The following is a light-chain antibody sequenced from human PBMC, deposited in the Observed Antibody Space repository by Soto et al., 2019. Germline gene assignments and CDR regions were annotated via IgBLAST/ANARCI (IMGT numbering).Light chain of an antibody. CDR1: SSNIGRNT. Sequence: QSALTQPPSASGTPGQRVTSCCSGGSSNIGRNTVNWYQQLQGTAPKLLIYSNNQRPSGVPERCSGSNSGTSASLAISGLQSEDEADYYCAAWDDSLNGLYVFGNGTKVTVL. CDR2: SNN. V-gene: IGLV1-44*01. CDR3: AAWDDSLNGLYV. J-gene: IGLJ1*01.